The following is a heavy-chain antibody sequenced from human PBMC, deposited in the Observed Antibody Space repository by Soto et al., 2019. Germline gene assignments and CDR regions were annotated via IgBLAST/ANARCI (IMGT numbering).Heavy chain of an antibody. CDR3: AHRPVEVVVDFFDY. Sequence: QITLKESGPPLVKPTQTLTLTCTFSGFSLSTTGVGVGWIRQPPGKALEWLALIYWDETKRYSPSLKSRLTITKDTSKNQVVLTMTNLDPVDTATYYCAHRPVEVVVDFFDYWGQRNLVPIS. V-gene: IGHV2-5*02. J-gene: IGHJ4*02. CDR2: IYWDETK. D-gene: IGHD3-22*01. CDR1: GFSLSTTGVG.